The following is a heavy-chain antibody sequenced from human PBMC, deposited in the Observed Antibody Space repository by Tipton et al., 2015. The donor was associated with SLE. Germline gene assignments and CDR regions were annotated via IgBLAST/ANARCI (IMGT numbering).Heavy chain of an antibody. CDR2: TYYSGST. J-gene: IGHJ3*02. D-gene: IGHD2-2*01. V-gene: IGHV4-61*01. Sequence: GLVKPSETLSLTCIVSGDSISSYSHYWSWIRQPPGKGLEWIGYTYYSGSTNYNPSLKSRVTILVDMSKNQFSLKLSSVTAADTAVYYCARDCSSSSCYPYAFDIWGQGTMVTVSS. CDR1: GDSISSYSHY. CDR3: ARDCSSSSCYPYAFDI.